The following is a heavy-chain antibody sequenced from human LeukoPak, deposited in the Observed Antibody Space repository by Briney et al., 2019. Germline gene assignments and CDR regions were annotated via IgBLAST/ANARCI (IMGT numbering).Heavy chain of an antibody. D-gene: IGHD3-3*01. CDR1: GGSISTYY. CDR3: ARDWSGLNWFDP. CDR2: IYYSGST. Sequence: PSETLSLTCTVSGGSISTYYWSWIRQPPGKGLEWIGYIYYSGSTSYNPSLKSRVTMSIDTSKNQFSLKLSSMTAADTAVYYCARDWSGLNWFDPWGQGTLVTVSS. J-gene: IGHJ5*02. V-gene: IGHV4-59*01.